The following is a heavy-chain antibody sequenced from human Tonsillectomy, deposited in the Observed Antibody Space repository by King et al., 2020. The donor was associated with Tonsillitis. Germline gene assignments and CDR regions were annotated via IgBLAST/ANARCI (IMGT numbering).Heavy chain of an antibody. CDR2: ISHSGGT. D-gene: IGHD6-13*01. V-gene: IGHV4-34*01. J-gene: IGHJ4*02. CDR3: ARCYSSSWFLVDY. Sequence: LQQWGAGLLKPSETLSLSCAVYGGSFSGYYWTWLRQPPGKGLEWIGEISHSGGTSYNASLKSRVTLSVDTSKNQFSLNLSSVTAADTAVYYCARCYSSSWFLVDYWGQGTLVAVSS. CDR1: GGSFSGYY.